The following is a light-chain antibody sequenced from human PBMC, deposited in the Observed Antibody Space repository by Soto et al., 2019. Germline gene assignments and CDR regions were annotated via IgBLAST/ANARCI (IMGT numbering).Light chain of an antibody. CDR3: QQKASFSKT. Sequence: DIQMTHSPSTRSASVGDRVTITCRARQSIRSWLAWYRQKPGKPPQLLIYDASNLESGVPSRFSSGESRIEHTLTLRTVQPEEFATYNCQQKASFSKTVDRGTKVEVK. CDR1: QSIRSW. V-gene: IGKV1-5*01. J-gene: IGKJ1*01. CDR2: DAS.